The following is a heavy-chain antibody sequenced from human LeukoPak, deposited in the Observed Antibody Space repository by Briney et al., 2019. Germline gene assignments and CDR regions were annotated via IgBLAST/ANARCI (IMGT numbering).Heavy chain of an antibody. V-gene: IGHV1-69*05. D-gene: IGHD3-10*01. CDR1: GGTFSSYA. CDR2: IIPIFGTA. Sequence: SVKVSCKASGGTFSSYAISWVRQAPGQGLEWMGGIIPIFGTATYAQKFQGRATITTDESTSTAYMELSSLTFEDTAVYYCARHYPRGGYYFDYWGQGTLVTVSS. J-gene: IGHJ4*02. CDR3: ARHYPRGGYYFDY.